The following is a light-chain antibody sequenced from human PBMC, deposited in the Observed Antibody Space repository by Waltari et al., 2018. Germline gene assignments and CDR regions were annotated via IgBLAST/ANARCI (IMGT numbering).Light chain of an antibody. CDR2: ETS. V-gene: IGKV1-5*03. CDR3: QQYKTFYS. Sequence: DIQMTQSPSTLSASVGDRVTITCRASQNINTWLAWYQQKPGKAPKLLSYETSTLEGGVPSRFSGSGSGTHFTLTISSLQPDDFGTYYCQQYKTFYSFGQGTKL. CDR1: QNINTW. J-gene: IGKJ2*01.